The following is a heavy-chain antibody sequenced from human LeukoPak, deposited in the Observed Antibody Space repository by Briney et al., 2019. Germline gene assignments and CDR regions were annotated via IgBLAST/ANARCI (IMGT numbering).Heavy chain of an antibody. J-gene: IGHJ4*02. CDR3: ARDAPYYFDSSGYYDY. V-gene: IGHV4-34*01. CDR2: INHSGST. D-gene: IGHD3-22*01. Sequence: SETLSLTCAVYGGSFSGYYWSWIRQPPGKGLEWIGEINHSGSTNYNPSLKSRVTISVDTSKNQFSLKLSSVTASDTAVYYCARDAPYYFDSSGYYDYWGQGTLVTVS. CDR1: GGSFSGYY.